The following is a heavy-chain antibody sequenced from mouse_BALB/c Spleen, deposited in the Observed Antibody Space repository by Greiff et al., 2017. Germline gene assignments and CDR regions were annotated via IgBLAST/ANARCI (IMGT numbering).Heavy chain of an antibody. D-gene: IGHD1-1*01. CDR2: ISYSGST. CDR3: ARGYYYGSSYGGAY. V-gene: IGHV3-2*02. CDR1: GYSITSDYA. Sequence: EVKLQESGPGLVKPSQSLSLTCTVTGYSITSDYAWNWIRQFPGNKLEWMGYISYSGSTSYNPSLKSRISITRDTSKNQFFLQLNSVTTEDTATYYCARGYYYGSSYGGAYWGQGTLVTVSA. J-gene: IGHJ3*01.